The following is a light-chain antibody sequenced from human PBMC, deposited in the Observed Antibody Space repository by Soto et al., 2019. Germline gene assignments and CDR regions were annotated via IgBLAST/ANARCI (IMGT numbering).Light chain of an antibody. CDR3: QSYDSSLSGAVV. J-gene: IGLJ2*01. CDR2: GNS. CDR1: SSNIGAGYD. Sequence: QSVLTQPPSVSGAPGQRVTISCTGSSSNIGAGYDVHWYQQLPGTAPKLLIYGNSNRPSGVPDRFSGSKSGTSASLAITGREAEGEADYYCQSYDSSLSGAVVFGGGAKLTVL. V-gene: IGLV1-40*01.